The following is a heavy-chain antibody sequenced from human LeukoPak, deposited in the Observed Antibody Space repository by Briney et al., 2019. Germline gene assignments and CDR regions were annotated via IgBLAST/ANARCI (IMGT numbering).Heavy chain of an antibody. V-gene: IGHV3-15*01. J-gene: IGHJ6*02. Sequence: GGSLRLSCAASGFSHAWMSWVRQTPGKGLEWVGRIKSKADGGTTDYVAPVKGRFTISRDDSKNTLYLQMNSLKTEDTAVYYCTTDREGGMDVWGQGTTVTVSS. CDR2: IKSKADGGTT. CDR1: GFSHAW. CDR3: TTDREGGMDV.